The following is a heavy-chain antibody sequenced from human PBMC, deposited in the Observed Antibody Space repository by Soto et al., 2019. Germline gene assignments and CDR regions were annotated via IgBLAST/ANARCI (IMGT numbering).Heavy chain of an antibody. D-gene: IGHD5-12*01. Sequence: QLQLQESGPGLVKPSETLSLTCTVSGGSISSSSYYWGWIRQPPGKGLEWIGSIYYSGSTYYNPSLKSRVTISVDTSKNQFSLKLSSVTAADTAVYYCARHPVATMLGCWFDPWGQGTLVTVSS. V-gene: IGHV4-39*01. J-gene: IGHJ5*02. CDR2: IYYSGST. CDR1: GGSISSSSYY. CDR3: ARHPVATMLGCWFDP.